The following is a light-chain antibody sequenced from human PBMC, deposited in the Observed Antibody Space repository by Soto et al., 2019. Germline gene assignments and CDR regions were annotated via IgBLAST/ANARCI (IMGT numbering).Light chain of an antibody. V-gene: IGLV1-40*01. CDR1: SSNIGAGYD. J-gene: IGLJ2*01. CDR2: GNS. Sequence: QAVVTQPPSVSGAPGQRVTISCTGSSSNIGAGYDVHWYQQLPGTAPKLLIYGNSNRPSGVPDRFSGSKSGTSAPLAITGLHAEDEADYYCQSYDSSLSAVVFGGGTKVTVL. CDR3: QSYDSSLSAVV.